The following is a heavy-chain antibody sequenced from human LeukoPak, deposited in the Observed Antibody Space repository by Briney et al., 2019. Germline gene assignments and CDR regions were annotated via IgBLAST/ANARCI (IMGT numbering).Heavy chain of an antibody. CDR3: ARLTEDYYFDY. J-gene: IGHJ4*02. CDR2: IYYSGST. Sequence: SETLSLTCTVSGGSISSYYWTWIRQPPGKGLEWIGHIYYSGSTNYNPSLKSRVTISVDTSKNQFSLKLSSVTAADTAVYYCARLTEDYYFDYRGQGTLVTVSS. CDR1: GGSISSYY. D-gene: IGHD1-14*01. V-gene: IGHV4-59*01.